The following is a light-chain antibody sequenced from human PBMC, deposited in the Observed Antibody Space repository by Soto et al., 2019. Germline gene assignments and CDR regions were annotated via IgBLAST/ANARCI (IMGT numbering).Light chain of an antibody. CDR1: QSVRSGY. Sequence: EIVLTQSPGTLSLSPGERATLSCRASQSVRSGYFAWYQQKPGQAPRLLIVGASSMATGIPDRFSGGGSGTDFNLTISRLEPEDFALYYCHQYDNSPLTFGGGTKVEIK. V-gene: IGKV3-20*01. CDR3: HQYDNSPLT. CDR2: GAS. J-gene: IGKJ4*01.